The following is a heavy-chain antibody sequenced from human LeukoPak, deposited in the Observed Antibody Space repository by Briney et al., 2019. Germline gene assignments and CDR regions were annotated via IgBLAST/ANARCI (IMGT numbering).Heavy chain of an antibody. CDR2: TSSSSNI. V-gene: IGHV3-69-1*01. J-gene: IGHJ4*02. D-gene: IGHD3-9*01. CDR1: GFTVSINS. Sequence: GGSLRLSCTVSGFTVSINSMSWVRQAPGKGLEWVSSTSSSSNIYYADSVKGRFTISRDNAKKSLYLQMNRLRAEDTAVYFCARADTSDILTGYSDYWGQGTLVTVSS. CDR3: ARADTSDILTGYSDY.